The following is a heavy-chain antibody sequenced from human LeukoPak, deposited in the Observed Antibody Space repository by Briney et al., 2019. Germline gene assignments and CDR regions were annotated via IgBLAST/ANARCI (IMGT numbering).Heavy chain of an antibody. J-gene: IGHJ5*02. Sequence: HPGGSLRLSCATSGFTFSNYGMHWVRQAPGKGLEWVAVFWAEGTKKYYGDSVKGRFTISRDTSKNTVYLQMNSLRAEDTAVYYCARARYCTSTSCRNWFDPWGQGTLVTVSS. CDR1: GFTFSNYG. CDR3: ARARYCTSTSCRNWFDP. CDR2: FWAEGTKK. D-gene: IGHD2-2*01. V-gene: IGHV3-33*01.